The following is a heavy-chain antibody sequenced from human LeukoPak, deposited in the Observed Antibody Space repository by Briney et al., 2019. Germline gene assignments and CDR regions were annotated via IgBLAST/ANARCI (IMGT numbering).Heavy chain of an antibody. CDR2: IYYSGST. CDR3: ARHYGP. CDR1: GASISNYY. D-gene: IGHD3-10*01. J-gene: IGHJ4*02. Sequence: SETLSLTCTVSGASISNYYWSWSRQPPGKGLEWIGSIYYSGSTYYDPSLKSRVTISVDTSKNQFSLKLNSVTATDTAVYYCARHYGPWGQGTLVTVSS. V-gene: IGHV4-39*01.